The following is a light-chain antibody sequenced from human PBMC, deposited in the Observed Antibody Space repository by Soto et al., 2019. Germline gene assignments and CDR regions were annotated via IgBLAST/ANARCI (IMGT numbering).Light chain of an antibody. CDR2: DVS. CDR1: SSDVGGYNY. J-gene: IGLJ1*01. Sequence: QSALTQPASVSGSPGQSITISCTGTSSDVGGYNYVSWYQQHPGKAPKLMIYDVSNRPSGVSNRFSGSKSDNTASLTISGLQAEDEADYYCSSYASAGTLEVFGTGTKLTVL. V-gene: IGLV2-14*01. CDR3: SSYASAGTLEV.